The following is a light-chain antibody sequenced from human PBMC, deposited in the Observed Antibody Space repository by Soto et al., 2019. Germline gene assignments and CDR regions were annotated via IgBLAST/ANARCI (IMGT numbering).Light chain of an antibody. V-gene: IGKV3-15*01. J-gene: IGKJ1*01. CDR2: GAS. Sequence: EIVLTQSPGTLSLSPGERATLSCRASQSVSSSLAWYQQKPGQAPRLLIYGASTRATSFPARFSGSGSGTDFTLTISSLQSEDFAVYYCQQYNNWPWTFGQGTKVDI. CDR1: QSVSSS. CDR3: QQYNNWPWT.